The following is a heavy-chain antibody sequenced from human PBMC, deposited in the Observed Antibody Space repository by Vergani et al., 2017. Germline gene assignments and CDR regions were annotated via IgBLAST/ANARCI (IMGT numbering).Heavy chain of an antibody. CDR2: IRSKNDGGKA. CDR1: GITFKNAW. Sequence: EVQVVESGGGLIKPGGSLRLSCVVSGITFKNAWINWVRQAPGKGLEWIGRIRSKNDGGKADYAAPLKGRFTILRDDSKDSAFLLVNNLKTEDTAVYFWYTDYHDYWGQGTLVTVSS. CDR3: YTDYHDY. J-gene: IGHJ4*02. D-gene: IGHD1-14*01. V-gene: IGHV3-15*01.